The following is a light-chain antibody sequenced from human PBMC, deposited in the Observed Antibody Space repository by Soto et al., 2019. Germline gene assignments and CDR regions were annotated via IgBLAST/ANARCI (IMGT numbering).Light chain of an antibody. Sequence: NFMLTQPHSVSESPGKTVTISCTRSSGSIASNYVQWYQQRPGSAPTPVIYEDNERPSGVPDRFSGSIDSSSNSASLTISGLKTDDEADYYCRSYHSGNVVFGGGTQLTVL. CDR3: RSYHSGNVV. J-gene: IGLJ2*01. CDR2: EDN. CDR1: SGSIASNY. V-gene: IGLV6-57*04.